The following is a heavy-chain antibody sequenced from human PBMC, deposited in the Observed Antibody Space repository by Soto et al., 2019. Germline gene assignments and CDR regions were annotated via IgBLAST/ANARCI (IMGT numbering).Heavy chain of an antibody. Sequence: GGSLRLSCVASGFFFRDFGMHWVRQAPGKGLECVSGICNDGSNTYQAESVKGRFTMSRDISENTLYLQMGSLRPEDMALYYCARRGYGSRWPNVYMDVWGKGTTVTVSS. J-gene: IGHJ6*03. D-gene: IGHD6-13*01. V-gene: IGHV3-30*19. CDR3: ARRGYGSRWPNVYMDV. CDR2: ICNDGSNT. CDR1: GFFFRDFG.